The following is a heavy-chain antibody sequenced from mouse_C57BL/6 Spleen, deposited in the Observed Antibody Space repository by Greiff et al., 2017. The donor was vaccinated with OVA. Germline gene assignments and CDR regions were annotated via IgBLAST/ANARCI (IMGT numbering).Heavy chain of an antibody. D-gene: IGHD1-1*02. J-gene: IGHJ4*01. CDR3: ARAPPDGGAMDY. Sequence: EVKLMESGGGLVQSGRSLSLSCATSGFTFSDFYMEWVRQAPGKGLEWIAASRNKANDYTTEYSASVKGRFIVSRDTSPRILYLQMNALRAEDTAIDDWARAPPDGGAMDYGGQGTAVTVSS. CDR2: SRNKANDYTT. CDR1: GFTFSDFY. V-gene: IGHV7-1*01.